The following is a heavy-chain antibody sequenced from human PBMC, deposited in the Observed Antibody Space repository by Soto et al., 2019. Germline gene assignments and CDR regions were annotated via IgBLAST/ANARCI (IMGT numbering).Heavy chain of an antibody. CDR1: GFTFSSYA. CDR2: ISGRGGST. D-gene: IGHD3-10*01. V-gene: IGHV3-23*01. J-gene: IGHJ3*01. CDR3: AKGSGGFGDLFSRNDALDF. Sequence: EVQLLESGGGLVQPGGSLRLSCAASGFTFSSYAMSWVRQAPGKGLEWVSGISGRGGSTYYADSVKGRYTVSRDNSKSTLYLQMNSLGAEDTAVFYCAKGSGGFGDLFSRNDALDFWGQGTMVTVSS.